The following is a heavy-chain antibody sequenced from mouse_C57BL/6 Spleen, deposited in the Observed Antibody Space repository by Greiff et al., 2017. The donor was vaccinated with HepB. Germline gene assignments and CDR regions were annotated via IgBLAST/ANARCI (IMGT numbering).Heavy chain of an antibody. D-gene: IGHD2-4*01. V-gene: IGHV1-85*01. CDR1: GYTFTSHD. J-gene: IGHJ3*01. Sequence: QVQLKESGPELVKPGASVKLSCKASGYTFTSHDINWVKQRPGQGLEWIGWIYPRDGSTKYNEKFKGKATLTVDTSSSTAYMELHSLTSEDSAVYFCARGIYYDYDGFAYWGQGTLVTVSA. CDR3: ARGIYYDYDGFAY. CDR2: IYPRDGST.